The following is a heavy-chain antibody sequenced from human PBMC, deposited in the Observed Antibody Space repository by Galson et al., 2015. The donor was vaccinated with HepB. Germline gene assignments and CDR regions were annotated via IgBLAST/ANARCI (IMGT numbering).Heavy chain of an antibody. Sequence: SLRLSCAASGFTFSSYAMSWVRQAPGKGQEWVSAISGSGGSTYYADSVKGRFTISRDNSKNTLYLQMNSLRAEDTAVYYCAKDLGPARGYYYYGMDVWGQGTTVTVSS. D-gene: IGHD7-27*01. CDR1: GFTFSSYA. J-gene: IGHJ6*02. CDR3: AKDLGPARGYYYYGMDV. CDR2: ISGSGGST. V-gene: IGHV3-23*01.